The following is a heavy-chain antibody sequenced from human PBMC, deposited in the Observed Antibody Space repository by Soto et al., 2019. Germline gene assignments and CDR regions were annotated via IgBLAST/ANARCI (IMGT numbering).Heavy chain of an antibody. CDR3: ASGYGPLDY. V-gene: IGHV3-21*06. CDR1: GFTFSSSG. J-gene: IGHJ4*02. D-gene: IGHD1-1*01. Sequence: EVQLVESGGGLVKPGGSLRLSCAASGFTFSSSGMDWVRQAPGKGLEWVSSISSSSSSIYYADSVKGRFTISRDNARNSLYLQMTSLRAEDTAVYYCASGYGPLDYWGQGTLVTVSS. CDR2: ISSSSSSI.